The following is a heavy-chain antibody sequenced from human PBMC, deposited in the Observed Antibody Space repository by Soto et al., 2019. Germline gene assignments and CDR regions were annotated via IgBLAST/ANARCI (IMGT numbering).Heavy chain of an antibody. V-gene: IGHV3-21*01. Sequence: VGSLRLSCAASGFTFSSYSMNWVRQAPGKGLEWVSSISSSSSYIYYADSVKGRFTISRDNAKNSLYLQMNSLRAEDTAVYYCARQSGGDFWSGYYIHYYYYGMDVWGQGTTVTVSS. D-gene: IGHD3-3*01. J-gene: IGHJ6*02. CDR1: GFTFSSYS. CDR3: ARQSGGDFWSGYYIHYYYYGMDV. CDR2: ISSSSSYI.